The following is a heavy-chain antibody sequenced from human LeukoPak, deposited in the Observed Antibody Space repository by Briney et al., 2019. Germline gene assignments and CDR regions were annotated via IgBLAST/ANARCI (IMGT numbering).Heavy chain of an antibody. CDR3: ARSRKYYYDSSDY. J-gene: IGHJ4*02. Sequence: ASVKVSCKASGGTFSSYAISWVRQAPGQGLEWMGWISAYNGNTNYAQKLQGRVTMTTDTSTSTAYMELRSLRSDDTAVYYCARSRKYYYDSSDYWGQGTLVTVSS. D-gene: IGHD3-22*01. V-gene: IGHV1-18*01. CDR2: ISAYNGNT. CDR1: GGTFSSYA.